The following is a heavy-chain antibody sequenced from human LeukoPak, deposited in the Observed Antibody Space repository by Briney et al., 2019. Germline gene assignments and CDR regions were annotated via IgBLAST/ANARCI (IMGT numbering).Heavy chain of an antibody. V-gene: IGHV1-2*02. J-gene: IGHJ4*02. CDR3: ASQYYDILTGYSSPH. CDR1: GYTFSDSY. Sequence: ASVKVSCKASGYTFSDSYIHWVRQAPGQGLEWMGWINPNSGGTNYPQKFQGRVTMTRDTSISAVYMELSRLRSDDTAVFYCASQYYDILTGYSSPHWGQGTLVTVSS. D-gene: IGHD3-9*01. CDR2: INPNSGGT.